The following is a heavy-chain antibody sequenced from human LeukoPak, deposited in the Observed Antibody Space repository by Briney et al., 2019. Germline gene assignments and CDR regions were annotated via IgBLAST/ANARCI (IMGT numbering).Heavy chain of an antibody. J-gene: IGHJ1*01. CDR3: ATPGYYDSIFQH. CDR2: INPNSGGT. D-gene: IGHD3-22*01. CDR1: GYTFTGYY. Sequence: ASVKVSCXASGYTFTGYYMHWVRQARGQGLEWMGRINPNSGGTNYAQKFQGRVTMTRDTSISTAYMELSRLRSDDTAVYYCATPGYYDSIFQHWGQGTLVTVSS. V-gene: IGHV1-2*06.